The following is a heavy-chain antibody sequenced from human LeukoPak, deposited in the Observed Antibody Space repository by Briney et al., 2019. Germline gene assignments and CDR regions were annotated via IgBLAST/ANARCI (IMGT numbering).Heavy chain of an antibody. J-gene: IGHJ3*02. CDR2: ISASGAFT. D-gene: IGHD1-1*01. Sequence: GGSLRLSCAASGITFSSYAMSWVRQVPGKGLEWVSGISASGAFTYYADSVKGRYTNSKDNSKNPLYLQMNNLRAEDTAVYYCAKEHNNNGYDAFDIWGQGTMVTVS. V-gene: IGHV3-23*01. CDR1: GITFSSYA. CDR3: AKEHNNNGYDAFDI.